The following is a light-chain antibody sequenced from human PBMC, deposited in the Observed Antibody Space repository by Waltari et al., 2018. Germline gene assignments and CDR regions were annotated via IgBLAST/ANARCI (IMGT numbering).Light chain of an antibody. CDR2: GAT. Sequence: QSALTQPASVSGSLGQSITISCTGPTSDVGSYNVFSWHQQHPGKAPTLLLYGATKRPSGVSTRFSGSKSGNTASMTISGLQAEDEADYYCSSYAGDNIVVFGGGTRLTVV. CDR1: TSDVGSYNV. V-gene: IGLV2-23*01. J-gene: IGLJ2*01. CDR3: SSYAGDNIVV.